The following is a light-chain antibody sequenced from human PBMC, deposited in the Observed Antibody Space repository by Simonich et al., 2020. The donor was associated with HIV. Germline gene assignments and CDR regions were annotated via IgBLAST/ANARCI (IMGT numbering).Light chain of an antibody. V-gene: IGKV4-1*01. J-gene: IGKJ1*01. CDR1: QSVLYSSNNKNY. CDR3: QQYYSTHRT. Sequence: DIVMTQSPDSLAVSLGERATINCKSSQSVLYSSNNKNYLAWYQQKPGQPPKLLIYWASTREYGVPDRVSGSGSGTDFTLTISSLQAEDVAVYYCQQYYSTHRTFGQGTKVEIK. CDR2: WAS.